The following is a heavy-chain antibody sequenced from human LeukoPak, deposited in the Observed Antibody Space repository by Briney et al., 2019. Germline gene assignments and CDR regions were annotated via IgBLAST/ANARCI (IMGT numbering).Heavy chain of an antibody. Sequence: GRSLRLSCAASGFTFDDYAMHWVRQAPGKGLEWVSGISWNSGSIGYADSVEGRFTISRDNAKNSLYLQMNSLRAEDTALYYCAKDMRVRAVAGIFDYWGQGTLVTVSS. V-gene: IGHV3-9*01. CDR2: ISWNSGSI. CDR3: AKDMRVRAVAGIFDY. CDR1: GFTFDDYA. D-gene: IGHD6-19*01. J-gene: IGHJ4*02.